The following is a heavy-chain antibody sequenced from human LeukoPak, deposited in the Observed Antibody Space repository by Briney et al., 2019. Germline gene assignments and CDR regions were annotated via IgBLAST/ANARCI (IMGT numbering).Heavy chain of an antibody. CDR2: IDNSGSI. Sequence: PSQTLSLTCTVSGGSMSIGNYYWSWIRHPAEKGLEWIGRIDNSGSINYNPSLRSRVTISLDTSKNQFSLNLTSVTAADTAVYHCARGDWFDPWGQGTLVAVSS. J-gene: IGHJ5*02. CDR3: ARGDWFDP. V-gene: IGHV4-61*02. CDR1: GGSMSIGNYY.